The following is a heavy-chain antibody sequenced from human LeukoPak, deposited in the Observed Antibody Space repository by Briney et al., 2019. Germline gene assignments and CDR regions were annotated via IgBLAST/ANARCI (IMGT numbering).Heavy chain of an antibody. Sequence: SETLSLTCTVSGGSLNSYYWSWIRQPPGKGLEWIGYMYYSGSIKYNPSLKNRVTISVDTSKNQFSLKLSSVTAADTAMYDCAKAWVTDNFDSWGQGNLVTVSS. CDR3: AKAWVTDNFDS. CDR2: MYYSGSI. J-gene: IGHJ4*02. CDR1: GGSLNSYY. V-gene: IGHV4-59*01.